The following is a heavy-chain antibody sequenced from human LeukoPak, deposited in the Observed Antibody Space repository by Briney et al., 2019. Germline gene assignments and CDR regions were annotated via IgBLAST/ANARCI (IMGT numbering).Heavy chain of an antibody. CDR1: GFTVSSNY. CDR2: IYSGGST. Sequence: GGSLRLSCAVSGFTVSSNYMSWVRQPPGKGLEWVSVIYSGGSTYYADSVKGRFTISRHDSRGTLYLQMNSLRVEDTAVYYCARRDLGYWGQGTLVTVSS. V-gene: IGHV3-53*04. J-gene: IGHJ4*02. CDR3: ARRDLGY.